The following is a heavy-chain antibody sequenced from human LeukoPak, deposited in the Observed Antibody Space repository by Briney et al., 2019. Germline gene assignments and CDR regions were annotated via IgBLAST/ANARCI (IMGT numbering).Heavy chain of an antibody. D-gene: IGHD6-19*01. CDR2: ISGSGGTI. CDR1: GFTFSSYE. Sequence: GRSLRLSCVASGFTFSSYEVNWVRQAPGKGLEWLSYISGSGGTIYYADSVKGRFTISRDNAKNSLYLQMSSLTVEDTALYYCARGIAVARYKIDASDTWGQGTMVTVSS. J-gene: IGHJ3*02. V-gene: IGHV3-48*03. CDR3: ARGIAVARYKIDASDT.